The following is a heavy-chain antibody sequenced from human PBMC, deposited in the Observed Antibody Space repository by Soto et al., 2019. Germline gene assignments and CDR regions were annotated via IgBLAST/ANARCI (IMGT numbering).Heavy chain of an antibody. V-gene: IGHV4-34*01. CDR2: INHSGST. Sequence: QVQLQQWGAGLLKPSETLSLTCAIYGGSFSDYYWSWIRQPPGKGLEWIGEINHSGSTNYNPSLKSRVTISVDTSKNQFSLKLNSVTAADTAVYYCAREGRAVRGVIIGKPDYWGQGTLVTVSS. CDR1: GGSFSDYY. D-gene: IGHD3-10*01. CDR3: AREGRAVRGVIIGKPDY. J-gene: IGHJ4*02.